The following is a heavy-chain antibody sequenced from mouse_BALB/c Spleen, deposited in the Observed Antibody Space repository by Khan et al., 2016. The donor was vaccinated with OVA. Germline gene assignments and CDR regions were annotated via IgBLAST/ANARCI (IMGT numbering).Heavy chain of an antibody. D-gene: IGHD2-3*01. CDR2: ISSSGST. CDR3: ARDGSRYNYAMDY. Sequence: EVELVESGPGLVKPSQSLSLTCTVTGCSITSDYAWNWIRQFPGNKLEWMGYISSSGSTNYNPALKSRISITRDTSKNQFFLQLNSVTTEDTATYYCARDGSRYNYAMDYWGQGTSVTVSS. J-gene: IGHJ4*01. CDR1: GCSITSDYA. V-gene: IGHV3-2*02.